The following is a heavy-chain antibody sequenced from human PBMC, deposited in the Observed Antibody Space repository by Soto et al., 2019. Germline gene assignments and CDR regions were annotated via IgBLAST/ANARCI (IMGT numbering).Heavy chain of an antibody. CDR2: ISAYNGNT. Sequence: ASVKVSCKASGYTFTSYGISWVRQAPGQGLEWMGWISAYNGNTNYEQKLQGRVTMTTATSTSTAYMELRSMRSDDTAVYYCARDLIVLMVYGGDAFDIWGQGTMVTVSS. V-gene: IGHV1-18*01. CDR3: ARDLIVLMVYGGDAFDI. J-gene: IGHJ3*02. D-gene: IGHD2-8*01. CDR1: GYTFTSYG.